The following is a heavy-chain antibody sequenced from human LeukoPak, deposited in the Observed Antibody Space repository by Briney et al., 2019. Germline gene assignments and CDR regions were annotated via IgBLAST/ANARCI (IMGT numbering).Heavy chain of an antibody. CDR2: IDPSDSYT. D-gene: IGHD3-9*01. Sequence: GESLKISCKGSGYPFTSYWISWVRQLPGKGLEWMGRIDPSDSYTNYSPSFQGHVTISADKSISTAYLQWSSLKASDTAMYYCARVFILSGYYISYYFDYWGQGTLVTVSS. CDR1: GYPFTSYW. J-gene: IGHJ4*02. V-gene: IGHV5-10-1*01. CDR3: ARVFILSGYYISYYFDY.